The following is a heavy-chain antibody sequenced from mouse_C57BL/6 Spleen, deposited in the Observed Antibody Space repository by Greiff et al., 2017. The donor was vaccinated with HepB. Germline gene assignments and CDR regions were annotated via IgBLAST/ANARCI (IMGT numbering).Heavy chain of an antibody. V-gene: IGHV1-50*01. CDR2: IDPSDSYT. CDR3: ARRERHYAMDY. CDR1: GYTFTSYW. J-gene: IGHJ4*01. Sequence: VQLQQPGAELVKPGASVKLSCKASGYTFTSYWMQWVKQRPGQGLEWIGEIDPSDSYTNYNQKFKGKATLTVDTSSSTAYMQLSSLTSEDSVVYYCARRERHYAMDYWGQGTSVTVSS. D-gene: IGHD1-2*01.